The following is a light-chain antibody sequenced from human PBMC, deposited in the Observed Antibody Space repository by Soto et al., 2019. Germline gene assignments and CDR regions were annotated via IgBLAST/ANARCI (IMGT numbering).Light chain of an antibody. CDR3: SSYKSSRIRV. CDR1: SSDVGGYIS. CDR2: DVS. V-gene: IGLV2-14*01. Sequence: QSALTQPASVSGSPGRSITISCTGTSSDVGGYISVSWYQQHPGKAPKLMIYDVSNRPSGVSNRFSGSKSGNTASLTISGLQAEDEADYYCSSYKSSRIRVFGTGTKVTVL. J-gene: IGLJ1*01.